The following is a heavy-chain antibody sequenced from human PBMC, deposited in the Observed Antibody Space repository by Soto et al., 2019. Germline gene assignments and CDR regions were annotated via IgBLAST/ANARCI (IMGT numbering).Heavy chain of an antibody. D-gene: IGHD6-19*01. J-gene: IGHJ6*02. V-gene: IGHV3-23*01. CDR1: GFTFSSYA. CDR3: AKGSYSSGWYSGSGSYYYGMDV. CDR2: ISGSGGST. Sequence: GGSLRLSCAASGFTFSSYAMSWVRQAPGKGLEWVSAISGSGGSTYYADSVKGRFTISRDNSKNTLYLQMNSLRAEDTAVYYCAKGSYSSGWYSGSGSYYYGMDVWGQGTTVTVSS.